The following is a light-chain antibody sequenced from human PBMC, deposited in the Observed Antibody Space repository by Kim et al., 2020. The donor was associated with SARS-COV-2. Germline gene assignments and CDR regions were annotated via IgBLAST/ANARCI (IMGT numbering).Light chain of an antibody. J-gene: IGLJ1*01. CDR2: EVN. V-gene: IGLV2-14*01. CDR1: SSDVGGYNY. Sequence: QSVVTQPASVSGSPGQSITISCTGTSSDVGGYNYVSWYQQYPGKAPKLIIFEVNNRPSGVSNRFSGSKSGNTASLTISGLQAEDEADYYCSSYISSSTLAYVFGTGTKVTVL. CDR3: SSYISSSTLAYV.